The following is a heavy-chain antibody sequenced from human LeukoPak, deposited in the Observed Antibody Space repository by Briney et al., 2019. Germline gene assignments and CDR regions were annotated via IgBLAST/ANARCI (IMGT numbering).Heavy chain of an antibody. J-gene: IGHJ4*02. CDR1: GFTFSSYS. CDR3: ARPYSSTWSGVGY. V-gene: IGHV3-21*01. D-gene: IGHD6-13*01. CDR2: ISSSSSYI. Sequence: PGGSLRLSCAASGFTFSSYSMNWVRQAPGKGLEWVSSISSSSSYIYYADSVKGRFTISRDNAKNSLYLQMNSLRAEDTAVYYCARPYSSTWSGVGYWGQGALVIVSS.